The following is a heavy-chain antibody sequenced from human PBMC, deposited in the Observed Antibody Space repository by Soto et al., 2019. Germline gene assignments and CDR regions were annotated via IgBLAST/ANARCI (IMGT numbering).Heavy chain of an antibody. CDR2: SRNQADSYTT. D-gene: IGHD1-26*01. V-gene: IGHV3-72*01. CDR1: GFTFSGHY. Sequence: GGSLRLSCAASGFTFSGHYMDWVRQAPGKGLEWVGRSRNQADSYTTDYAASVKGRFSISRDDSKNSLYLQMNSLKTEDTAVYYCTRGLGVASDYYYSYGLDVWGQGTPVTVSS. CDR3: TRGLGVASDYYYSYGLDV. J-gene: IGHJ6*02.